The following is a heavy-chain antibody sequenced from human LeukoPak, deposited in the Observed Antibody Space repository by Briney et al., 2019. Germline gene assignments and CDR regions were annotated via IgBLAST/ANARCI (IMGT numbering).Heavy chain of an antibody. Sequence: SVKVSCKASGGTFSSYAISWVRQAPGQGLEWMGGIIPIFGTANYAQKFQGRVTITADESTSTAYMELSSLRSEDTAVYYCARARCSSTSCYSQYYGMDVWGKGTTVTVSP. J-gene: IGHJ6*04. CDR2: IIPIFGTA. D-gene: IGHD2-2*01. CDR1: GGTFSSYA. CDR3: ARARCSSTSCYSQYYGMDV. V-gene: IGHV1-69*13.